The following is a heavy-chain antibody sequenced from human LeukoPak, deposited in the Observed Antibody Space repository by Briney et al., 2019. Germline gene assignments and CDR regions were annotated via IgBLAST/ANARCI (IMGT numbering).Heavy chain of an antibody. CDR2: IDGDGSST. V-gene: IGHV3-74*01. D-gene: IGHD1-26*01. CDR1: GFTFSSYW. J-gene: IGHJ4*02. Sequence: PGGSLRLSCAASGFTFSSYWMHWVRQAPGKGLVWVSRIDGDGSSTSYADSVKGRFTISRDNAKNTLYLQMNSLRAEDTAVYYCARTIVGAAFDYWGQGTPVTVSS. CDR3: ARTIVGAAFDY.